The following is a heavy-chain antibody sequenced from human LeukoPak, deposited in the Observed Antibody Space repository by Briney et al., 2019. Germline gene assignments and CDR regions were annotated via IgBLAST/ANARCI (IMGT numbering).Heavy chain of an antibody. CDR1: GGTFSSYA. D-gene: IGHD3-3*01. J-gene: IGHJ6*02. V-gene: IGHV1-69*01. CDR3: ARGGRYDFWSGPTSYYYYGMDV. CDR2: IIPIFGTA. Sequence: SVTVSCKASGGTFSSYAISWVRQAPGQGLEWMGGIIPIFGTANYARKFQGRVTITADESTSTAYMELSSLRSEDTAVYYCARGGRYDFWSGPTSYYYYGMDVWGQGTTVTVSS.